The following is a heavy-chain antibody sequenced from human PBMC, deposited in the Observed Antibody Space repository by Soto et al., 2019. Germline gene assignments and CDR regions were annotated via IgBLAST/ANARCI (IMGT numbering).Heavy chain of an antibody. Sequence: GGSLRLSCAASGFTFSSYGMHWVRQAPGKGLEWVAVIWYDGSNKYYADSVKGRFTISRDNSKNTLYLQMNSLRAEDTAVYYCARRGTVTTVHGYYYYYYMDVWGKGTTVTVSS. CDR3: ARRGTVTTVHGYYYYYYMDV. CDR1: GFTFSSYG. D-gene: IGHD4-17*01. J-gene: IGHJ6*03. V-gene: IGHV3-33*01. CDR2: IWYDGSNK.